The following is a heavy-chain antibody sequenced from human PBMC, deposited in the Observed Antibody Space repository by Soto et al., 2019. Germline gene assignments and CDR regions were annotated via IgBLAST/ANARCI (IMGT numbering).Heavy chain of an antibody. CDR2: VYHSGST. D-gene: IGHD1-1*01. J-gene: IGHJ4*02. CDR3: ARTGAGGTRCDY. CDR1: GGSISTSNW. V-gene: IGHV4-4*01. Sequence: QVQLQESGPGLVKPSGTLSLTCAVSGGSISTSNWWSWVRQPPGKGLEWIGEVYHSGSTNYNPSSERRVAVSVAEARNQFSLKLNSVAAADTALDCCARTGAGGTRCDYWGQGSLVTVSS.